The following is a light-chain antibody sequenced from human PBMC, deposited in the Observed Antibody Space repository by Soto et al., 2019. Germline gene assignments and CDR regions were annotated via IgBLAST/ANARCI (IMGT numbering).Light chain of an antibody. CDR3: YQYDTSPWT. CDR2: GAS. V-gene: IGKV3-20*01. J-gene: IGKJ1*01. CDR1: QSIRDNY. Sequence: EIVLTQSPGTLSLSPGERATLSCRASQSIRDNYLAWYQQKRGQAPRLLIYGASSRATDTPDRFRGSGSGTDFTLTISRLEPEDFAVYYCYQYDTSPWTFGQGTKVDIK.